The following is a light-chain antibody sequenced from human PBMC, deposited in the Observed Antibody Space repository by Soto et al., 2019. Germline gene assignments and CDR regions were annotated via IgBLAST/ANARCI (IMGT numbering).Light chain of an antibody. Sequence: EIVMTQSPATLSVSLGERVTLSCRASQSVRSTLAWYQQKPCQAPRLLISSSSTRATGIPARLSGSESGTEFNLTISSLGSEDFAVYYCHQYSNWPRTFAQGIKLQI. CDR1: QSVRST. J-gene: IGKJ2*01. CDR2: SSS. CDR3: HQYSNWPRT. V-gene: IGKV3-15*01.